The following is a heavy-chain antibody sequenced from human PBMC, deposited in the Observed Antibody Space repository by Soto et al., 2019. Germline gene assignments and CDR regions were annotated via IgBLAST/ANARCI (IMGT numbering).Heavy chain of an antibody. V-gene: IGHV3-30*18. CDR2: ISYDGSNK. J-gene: IGHJ6*02. D-gene: IGHD2-2*01. CDR3: AKCRCSSTSCYLPYYYYGMDV. CDR1: GFTFSSYG. Sequence: PGGSLRLSCAASGFTFSSYGMHWVRQAPGKGLEWVAVISYDGSNKYYADSVKGRFTISRDNSKNTLYLQMNSLRAEDTAVYHCAKCRCSSTSCYLPYYYYGMDVWGQGTTVTV.